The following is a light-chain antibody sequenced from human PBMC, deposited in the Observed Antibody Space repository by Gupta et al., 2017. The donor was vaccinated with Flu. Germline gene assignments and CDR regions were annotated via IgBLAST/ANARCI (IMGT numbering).Light chain of an antibody. Sequence: QSALTQPRSVSGSPGQSVAISCHGTTSDIGTYHYVSWYQQHPGKAPKLMIYDVSTRPSGVPVCFSGSKSATTATLTISGREAEDDYYYYSCAYGATCVFGGGTKLTVL. V-gene: IGLV2-11*01. CDR1: TSDIGTYHY. CDR3: CAYGATCV. CDR2: DVS. J-gene: IGLJ3*02.